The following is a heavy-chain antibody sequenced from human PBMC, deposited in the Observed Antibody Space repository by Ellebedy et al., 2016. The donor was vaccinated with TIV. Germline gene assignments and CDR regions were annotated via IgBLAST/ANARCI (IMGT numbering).Heavy chain of an antibody. CDR2: ISGDGSPA. CDR3: AKDQTPADGIYYFDY. Sequence: GGSLRLSCVGYGFTFTRHSMAWVRQAPGKGLEWVSDISGDGSPAEYADSVKGRFTISRDNSRNILYLHMNRLRAEDTALYHCAKDQTPADGIYYFDYWGQGTLVTVSS. D-gene: IGHD6-13*01. V-gene: IGHV3-23*01. CDR1: GFTFTRHS. J-gene: IGHJ4*02.